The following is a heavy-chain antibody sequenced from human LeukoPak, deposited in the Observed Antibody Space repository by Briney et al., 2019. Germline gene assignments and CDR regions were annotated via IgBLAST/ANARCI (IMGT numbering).Heavy chain of an antibody. Sequence: SETLSLTCTVSGGSISSGGYYWSWIRQHPGKGLEWIGYIYYSGSTYYNPSLKSRVTISVDTSKNQLSLKLSSVTAADSAVYYCARARTGFDLWGQGALVTVSS. CDR2: IYYSGST. J-gene: IGHJ5*02. CDR3: ARARTGFDL. D-gene: IGHD1-1*01. V-gene: IGHV4-31*03. CDR1: GGSISSGGYY.